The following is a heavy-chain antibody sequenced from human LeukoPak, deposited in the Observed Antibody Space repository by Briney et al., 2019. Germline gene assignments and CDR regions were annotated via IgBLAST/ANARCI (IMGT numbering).Heavy chain of an antibody. CDR2: IKQDGSEK. CDR3: ARSSGYYYGGSGY. CDR1: GFTFSSYW. D-gene: IGHD3-22*01. Sequence: PGGSLRLSCAASGFTFSSYWMHWVRQAPGKGLEWVANIKQDGSEKYYEDSVKGRFTISRDNAKNSLYLQMNSLRAEDTAVYYCARSSGYYYGGSGYWGQGTLVTVSS. J-gene: IGHJ4*02. V-gene: IGHV3-7*01.